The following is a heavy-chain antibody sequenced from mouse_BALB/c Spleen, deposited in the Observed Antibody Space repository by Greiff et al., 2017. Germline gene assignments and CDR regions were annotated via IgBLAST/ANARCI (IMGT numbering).Heavy chain of an antibody. CDR2: IWSGGST. J-gene: IGHJ3*01. D-gene: IGHD3-3*01. Sequence: QVQLQQSGPGLVQPSQSLSITCTVSGFSLTSYGVHWVRQSPGKGLEWLGVIWSGGSTDYNAAFISRLGISKDNSKSQVFFKMNSLQAKDTAISYCARKGGLADWGQGTLVTVSA. V-gene: IGHV2-2*02. CDR3: ARKGGLAD. CDR1: GFSLTSYG.